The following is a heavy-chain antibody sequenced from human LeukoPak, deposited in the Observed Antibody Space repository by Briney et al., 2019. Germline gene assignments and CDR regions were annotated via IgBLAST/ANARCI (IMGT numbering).Heavy chain of an antibody. CDR3: ARGLLWFGELSNFDY. V-gene: IGHV4-39*07. D-gene: IGHD3-10*01. CDR2: IYYSGST. J-gene: IGHJ4*02. CDR1: GGSISSSSYY. Sequence: PSETLSLTCTVSGGSISSSSYYWGWIRQPPGKGLEWIGSIYYSGSTNYNPSLKSRVTISVDTSKNQFSLKLSSVTAADTAVYYCARGLLWFGELSNFDYWGQGTLVTVSS.